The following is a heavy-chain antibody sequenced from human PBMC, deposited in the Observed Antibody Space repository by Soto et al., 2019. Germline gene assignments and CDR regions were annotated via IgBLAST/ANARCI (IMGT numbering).Heavy chain of an antibody. J-gene: IGHJ4*02. CDR3: ARESEDLTSNFDY. CDR2: ISSTTNYI. CDR1: GFTFTRDI. V-gene: IGHV3-21*06. Sequence: LRLSCAASGFTFTRDIMNWVRQAPGKGLEWVSSISSTTNYIYYGDSMKGRYTISRDNAKNSLYLEMNSLRAEDTAVYYCARESEDLTSNFDYWGQGTLVTVSS.